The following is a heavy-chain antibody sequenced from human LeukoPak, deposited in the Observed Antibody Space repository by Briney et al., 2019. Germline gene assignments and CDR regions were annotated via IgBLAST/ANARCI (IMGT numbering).Heavy chain of an antibody. CDR3: ARRSGIAVAGAFDH. J-gene: IGHJ4*02. CDR1: GFTFSSYN. Sequence: GGSLRLSCAASGFTFSSYNMNWVRQAPGQGLEWVSSITSGSSYIYYADSVKGRFTISRDNSKNTLYLQMNSLRAEDTAVYYCARRSGIAVAGAFDHWGQGTLVTVSS. V-gene: IGHV3-21*04. D-gene: IGHD6-19*01. CDR2: ITSGSSYI.